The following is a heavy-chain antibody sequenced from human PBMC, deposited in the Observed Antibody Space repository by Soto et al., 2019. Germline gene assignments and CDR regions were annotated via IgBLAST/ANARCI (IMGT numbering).Heavy chain of an antibody. CDR1: GFTLSSYA. CDR3: VRSGTTHPFRHLARVSYKWADX. CDR2: IRSSGGST. Sequence: GGSLRLSCSASGFTLSSYAMHWVRQAPGKGLEYVCSIRSSGGSTNYGDSVKGRFTISRDNSGNTLYIQMRSLRVEDTAVYYCVRSGTTHPFRHLARVSYKWADXWGQGTLVTVS. J-gene: IGHJ5*02. V-gene: IGHV3-64D*06. D-gene: IGHD1-1*01.